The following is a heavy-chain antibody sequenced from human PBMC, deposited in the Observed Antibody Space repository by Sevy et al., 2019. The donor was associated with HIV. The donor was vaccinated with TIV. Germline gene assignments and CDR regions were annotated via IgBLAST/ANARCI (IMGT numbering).Heavy chain of an antibody. D-gene: IGHD1-26*01. V-gene: IGHV3-23*01. Sequence: GGSLRLSCAASGFTFSSFAMSWVRHIPGKGLEWVSTINGRGGSEYYGDTVKGRFTLSRDNSNNTAFLQMNRLRDEDTAVYYCARPTPRIAPSSAAFFDYWGQGTLVTVSS. J-gene: IGHJ4*02. CDR1: GFTFSSFA. CDR3: ARPTPRIAPSSAAFFDY. CDR2: INGRGGSE.